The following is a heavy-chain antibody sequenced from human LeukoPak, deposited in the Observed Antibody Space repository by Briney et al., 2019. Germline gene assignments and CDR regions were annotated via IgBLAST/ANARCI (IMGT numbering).Heavy chain of an antibody. V-gene: IGHV1-46*01. CDR2: INPSGGST. Sequence: ASVKVSCKASGYTFTSYYMHWVRQAPGQGLEWMGIINPSGGSTSYAQKFQGRVTMTRDTSTSTVYMELSSLRSEDTAVYYCAKDHGDYPFDYWGQGTLVTVSS. J-gene: IGHJ4*02. D-gene: IGHD4-17*01. CDR1: GYTFTSYY. CDR3: AKDHGDYPFDY.